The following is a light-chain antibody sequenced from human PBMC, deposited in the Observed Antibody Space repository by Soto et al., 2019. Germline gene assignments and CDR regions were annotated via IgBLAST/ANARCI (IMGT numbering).Light chain of an antibody. CDR3: SSYAGNNNVV. Sequence: QSALTQPPSASGSPGQSVTISCTGTSSDVGDYKFVSWYQQHPSKAPKLLMYEVNRRPSGVPDRFSGSKSGNTASLTVSGLQAEDEAEYYCSSYAGNNNVVFGGGTKLTVL. V-gene: IGLV2-8*01. CDR1: SSDVGDYKF. J-gene: IGLJ2*01. CDR2: EVN.